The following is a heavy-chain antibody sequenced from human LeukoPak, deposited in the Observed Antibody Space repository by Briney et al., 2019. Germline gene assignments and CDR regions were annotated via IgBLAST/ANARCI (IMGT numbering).Heavy chain of an antibody. D-gene: IGHD5-18*01. CDR1: GFTFSSYW. J-gene: IGHJ5*02. CDR2: INSDGSST. CDR3: ARGGTYSSGLPGS. Sequence: GGSLRLSCAASGFTFSSYWMHWVRQAPGKGLVWVSRINSDGSSTSYADSVKGRFTISRDNAKNTLYLQMNTLRAEDTAVYYCARGGTYSSGLPGSWGQGTLVTVSS. V-gene: IGHV3-74*01.